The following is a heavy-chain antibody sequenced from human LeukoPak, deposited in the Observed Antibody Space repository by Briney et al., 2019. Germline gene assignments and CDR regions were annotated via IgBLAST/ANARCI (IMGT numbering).Heavy chain of an antibody. V-gene: IGHV3-7*04. D-gene: IGHD3-3*01. CDR3: ARTFWSGNGYYFEY. CDR1: GFTFSRYW. Sequence: GGSLRLSCATSGFTFSRYWMSWVRQAPGKGLEWVANIKQDGSEKHYVDSVKGRFTISRDNANNSLYVQMNSLRAEDTAVYYCARTFWSGNGYYFEYWGQGTLVTVSS. J-gene: IGHJ4*02. CDR2: IKQDGSEK.